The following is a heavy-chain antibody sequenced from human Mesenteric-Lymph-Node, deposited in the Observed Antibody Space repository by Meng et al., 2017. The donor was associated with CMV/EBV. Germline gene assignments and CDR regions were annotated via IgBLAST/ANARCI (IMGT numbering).Heavy chain of an antibody. D-gene: IGHD3-3*01. CDR2: ISSSGSTI. J-gene: IGHJ6*02. CDR3: ARDHLPSDDFWSGYGMDV. CDR1: GSTFSSYS. V-gene: IGHV3-21*04. Sequence: GEFLKISCAASGSTFSSYSMNWVRQAPGKGLEWVSSISSSGSTIYYADFGKGRFTISRDNAKNSLYLQMNSLRAEDTAVYYCARDHLPSDDFWSGYGMDVWGQGTTVTVSS.